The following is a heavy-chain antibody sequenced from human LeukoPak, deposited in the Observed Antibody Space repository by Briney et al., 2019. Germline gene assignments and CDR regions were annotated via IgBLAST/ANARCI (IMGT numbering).Heavy chain of an antibody. D-gene: IGHD3-16*01. J-gene: IGHJ4*02. CDR2: IQYDGGNQ. V-gene: IGHV3-30*02. CDR1: GFTFSTYG. Sequence: TGGSLRLSCAASGFTFSTYGMHWVRQAPGKGLEWVAFIQYDGGNQYYADSVKGRFTISRDNSKNTLYLQMSSLRAEDTAVYYCAKERRSSLGDIDYWGQGTLVTVSS. CDR3: AKERRSSLGDIDY.